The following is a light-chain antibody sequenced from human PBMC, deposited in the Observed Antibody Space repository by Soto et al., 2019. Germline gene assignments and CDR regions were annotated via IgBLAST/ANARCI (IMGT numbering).Light chain of an antibody. V-gene: IGKV1-39*01. Sequence: DIQMTQSPSSLSESVGDRFTITCRASQSISSYLNWYQQKQGKAPKLLIYAASSLQSGVPSRLRGSGYGTDLTITISSMQTEDFATYYCQQSYSNPRTFGQGTKVDI. J-gene: IGKJ1*01. CDR3: QQSYSNPRT. CDR1: QSISSY. CDR2: AAS.